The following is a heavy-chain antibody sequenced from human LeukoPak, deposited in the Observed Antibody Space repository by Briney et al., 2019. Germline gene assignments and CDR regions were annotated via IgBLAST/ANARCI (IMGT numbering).Heavy chain of an antibody. D-gene: IGHD4-23*01. CDR2: IYYSGST. CDR1: GGSISSGDYY. V-gene: IGHV4-30-4*01. J-gene: IGHJ4*02. CDR3: ARVTVVTPTVDY. Sequence: SETLSLTCTVSGGSISSGDYYWSWIRQPPGKGLEWIGYIYYSGSTYYNPSLKSRVTISVDTSKNQFSLKLSSVTAADTAVYYCARVTVVTPTVDYWGQGTLVTVSS.